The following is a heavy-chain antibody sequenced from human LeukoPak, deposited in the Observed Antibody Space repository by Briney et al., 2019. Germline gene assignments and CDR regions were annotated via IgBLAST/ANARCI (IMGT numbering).Heavy chain of an antibody. V-gene: IGHV3-11*06. Sequence: GSLRLSCAASGFTFSDYYMSWIRQAPGKGLEWVSYISSSSSYTNYADSVEGRFTISRDNAKNSLYLQMNSLRAEDTAVYYCAREGGPYGSGGSWFDPWGQGTLVTVSS. D-gene: IGHD3-10*01. CDR3: AREGGPYGSGGSWFDP. CDR1: GFTFSDYY. J-gene: IGHJ5*02. CDR2: ISSSSSYT.